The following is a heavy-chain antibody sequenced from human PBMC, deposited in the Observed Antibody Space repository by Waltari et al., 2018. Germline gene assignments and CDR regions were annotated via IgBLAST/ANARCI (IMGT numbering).Heavy chain of an antibody. CDR1: GYSFTSYW. D-gene: IGHD2-15*01. V-gene: IGHV5-51*01. J-gene: IGHJ4*02. Sequence: EVQLVQSGAEVKKPGESLKISCKGSGYSFTSYWIGWVRQMPGKGLEWMGIIYPGDSDTRYSQSFQGQVTISADKSISTAYLQWSSLKASDTAMYYCARPAYCSGGSCPLDYWGQGTLVTVSS. CDR3: ARPAYCSGGSCPLDY. CDR2: IYPGDSDT.